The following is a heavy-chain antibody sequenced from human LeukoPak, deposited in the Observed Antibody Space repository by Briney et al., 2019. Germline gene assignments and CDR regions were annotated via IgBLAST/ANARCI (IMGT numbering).Heavy chain of an antibody. D-gene: IGHD1-26*01. Sequence: PGGSLTLSCAASGFSVSTHYVSWVRQAPGKGLEWVSVIYNTGRTYYAHSVKGRFTISIDNSKNTLFLQMNSLRADDTAVYYCARVRDGVYSGSYFDYWGQGTLATVSS. CDR1: GFSVSTHY. V-gene: IGHV3-53*01. CDR3: ARVRDGVYSGSYFDY. CDR2: IYNTGRT. J-gene: IGHJ4*02.